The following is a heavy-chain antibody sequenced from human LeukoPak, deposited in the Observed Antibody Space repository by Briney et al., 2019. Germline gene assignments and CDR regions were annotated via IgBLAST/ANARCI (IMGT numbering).Heavy chain of an antibody. D-gene: IGHD3-9*01. CDR2: IYYSGST. CDR3: ARGNRAVLRYLDCLRDFDY. J-gene: IGHJ4*02. Sequence: SETLSLTCTVSGGSTISYYSCWIRQPPGKGLEWIGYIYYSGSTNYSPSLKSRVTISVDTSKNQFSLKLSSVTAADTAVYYCARGNRAVLRYLDCLRDFDYWGQGTLVTVSS. CDR1: GGSTISYY. V-gene: IGHV4-59*08.